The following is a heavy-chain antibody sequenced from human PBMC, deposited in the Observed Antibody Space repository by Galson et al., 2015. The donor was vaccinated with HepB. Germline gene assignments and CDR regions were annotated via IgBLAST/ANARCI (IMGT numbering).Heavy chain of an antibody. CDR1: GGSVSSDTNF. CDR3: GRVFGGAD. Sequence: ETLSLTCTVSGGSVSSDTNFWVWIRQPPGKALEWIGHISNSGSINYNPSLQGRVTISLDTSKNQFSLKLSSVTAADTAVYYCGRVFGGADWGQGTLVTVSS. D-gene: IGHD3-16*01. J-gene: IGHJ4*02. V-gene: IGHV4-61*01. CDR2: ISNSGSI.